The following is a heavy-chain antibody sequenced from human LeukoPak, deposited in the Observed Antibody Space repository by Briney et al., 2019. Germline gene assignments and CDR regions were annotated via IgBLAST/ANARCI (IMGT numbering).Heavy chain of an antibody. CDR1: GFTFSTYW. V-gene: IGHV3-7*01. Sequence: GGSLRLSCAASGFTFSTYWMTWVRQAPGKGLEWVANIKQDGSDKYYVDSVKGRFTISRDNAKNSLYLQMNSLRAEDTAVYYCARFRYSSSAFDYWGQGTLVTISS. CDR2: IKQDGSDK. J-gene: IGHJ4*02. D-gene: IGHD6-6*01. CDR3: ARFRYSSSAFDY.